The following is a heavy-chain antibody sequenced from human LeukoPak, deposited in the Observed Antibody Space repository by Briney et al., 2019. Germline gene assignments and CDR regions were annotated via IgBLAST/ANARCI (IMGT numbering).Heavy chain of an antibody. CDR3: ARGISAQFAFDP. J-gene: IGHJ5*02. Sequence: GGSLRLSCAASGFTFSSYGIHWVRRAPGKGLEWVAVISYDGTNKDYADSVKGRFTISRDNSKNTLYLQMNSLRTEDTAVYFCARGISAQFAFDPWGQGTLVTVSS. CDR1: GFTFSSYG. V-gene: IGHV3-30*03. D-gene: IGHD6-13*01. CDR2: ISYDGTNK.